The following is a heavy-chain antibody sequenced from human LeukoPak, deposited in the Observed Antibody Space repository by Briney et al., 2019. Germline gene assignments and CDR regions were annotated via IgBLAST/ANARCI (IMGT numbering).Heavy chain of an antibody. CDR3: ASLGQTSGWLDY. CDR1: GGSISSGQYY. D-gene: IGHD6-19*01. CDR2: IYYSGST. V-gene: IGHV4-31*03. J-gene: IGHJ4*02. Sequence: PSETLSLTCTVSGGSISSGQYYWSWIRQQPGKGLEWIGYIYYSGSTYYNPSLKTRVTISLDTSENQFSLNLRSVTAADTAVYYCASLGQTSGWLDYWGQGTLVTVSS.